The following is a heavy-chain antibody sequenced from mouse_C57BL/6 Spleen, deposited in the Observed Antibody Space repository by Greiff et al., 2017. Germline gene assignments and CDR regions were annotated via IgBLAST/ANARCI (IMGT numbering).Heavy chain of an antibody. CDR3: APYDSFEY. CDR2: IYPGDGDT. J-gene: IGHJ2*01. Sequence: VQLQQSGPELVKPGASVKISCKASGYAFSSSWMNWVKQRPGKGLEWIGRIYPGDGDTNYNGKFKGKATLTADKSSSTAYMQLSSLTSEDSAVYFCAPYDSFEYWGQGTTLTVSS. D-gene: IGHD2-4*01. CDR1: GYAFSSSW. V-gene: IGHV1-82*01.